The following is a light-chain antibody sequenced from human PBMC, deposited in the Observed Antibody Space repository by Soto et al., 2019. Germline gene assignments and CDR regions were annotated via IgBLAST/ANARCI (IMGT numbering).Light chain of an antibody. V-gene: IGLV1-47*01. CDR3: VAWDDSLSGRGV. Sequence: QSVLTQPPSASGTPGQRVTISCSGSGSNIAINYVCWYQQVPGTAPKLLIYRDNQRTSGVPDRFSGSKSGPSASLAISGLRSEDEADYYCVAWDDSLSGRGVFGTGTKLTVL. CDR1: GSNIAINY. J-gene: IGLJ1*01. CDR2: RDN.